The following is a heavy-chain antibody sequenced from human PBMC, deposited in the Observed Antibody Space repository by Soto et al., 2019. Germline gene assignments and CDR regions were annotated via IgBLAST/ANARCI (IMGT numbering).Heavy chain of an antibody. CDR1: GGSISSSSYY. CDR2: IYYSGST. V-gene: IGHV4-39*01. Sequence: QLQLQESGPGLVKPSETLSLTCTVSGGSISSSSYYWGWIRQPPGKGLEWIGSIYYSGSTYYNPSLKSRVTISVDTSKNQFSLKLSSVTAADTAVYYCAFSGYDSSGSFDYWGQGTLVTVSS. CDR3: AFSGYDSSGSFDY. D-gene: IGHD3-22*01. J-gene: IGHJ4*02.